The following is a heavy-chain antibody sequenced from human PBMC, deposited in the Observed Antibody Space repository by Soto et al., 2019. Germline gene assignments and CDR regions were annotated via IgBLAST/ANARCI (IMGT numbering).Heavy chain of an antibody. CDR2: IYSGGST. V-gene: IGHV3-53*02. CDR1: GFTVSSNY. D-gene: IGHD5-12*01. Sequence: EVQLVETGGGLIQPGGSPRLSCAASGFTVSSNYMSWVRQAPGKGLEWVSVIYSGGSTYYADSVKGRFTISRDNSKNTLYLQMNSLRAEDTAVYYCARVGGYDTYYFDYWGQGTLVTVSS. J-gene: IGHJ4*02. CDR3: ARVGGYDTYYFDY.